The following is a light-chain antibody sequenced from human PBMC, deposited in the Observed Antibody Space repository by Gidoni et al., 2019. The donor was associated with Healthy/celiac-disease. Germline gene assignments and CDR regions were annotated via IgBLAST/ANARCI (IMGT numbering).Light chain of an antibody. CDR3: QQYSSSPFT. J-gene: IGKJ3*01. Sequence: EIVLTQSPGTLSLSPGERATLSCSARQSVSSSYLAWYRQKPGQAPRLLPYGASSRATGIPDRFSGRGSGTDFTLTISRLEPEDFAVYYCQQYSSSPFTFGPGTKVEIK. CDR1: QSVSSSY. V-gene: IGKV3-20*01. CDR2: GAS.